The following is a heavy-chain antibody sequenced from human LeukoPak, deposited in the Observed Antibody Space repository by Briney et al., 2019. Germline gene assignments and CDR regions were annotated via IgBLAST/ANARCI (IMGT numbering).Heavy chain of an antibody. CDR1: GGSFSGYY. J-gene: IGHJ6*02. Sequence: SETLFLTCAVYGGSFSGYYWSWIRQPPGKGLEWIGEINHSGSTNYNPSLKSRVTISVDTSKNQFSLKLSSVTAADTAVYYCARVRGYCTNGVCHRYYYYGMDVWGQGTTVTVSS. CDR2: INHSGST. V-gene: IGHV4-34*01. CDR3: ARVRGYCTNGVCHRYYYYGMDV. D-gene: IGHD2-8*01.